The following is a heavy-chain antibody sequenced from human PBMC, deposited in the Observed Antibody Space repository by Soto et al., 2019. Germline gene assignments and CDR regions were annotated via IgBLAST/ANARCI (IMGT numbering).Heavy chain of an antibody. CDR2: ITGSGSST. CDR1: GFTFSSYA. D-gene: IGHD3-10*01. V-gene: IGHV3-23*01. CDR3: AKFGSGSFFS. Sequence: GSLRLSCAASGFTFSSYAMSWVRQAPGKGLEWVSSITGSGSSTYYADSVEGRFTISRDNSKNTLYLQVNSLRAEDTAVYYCAKFGSGSFFSWGQGTLVTVSS. J-gene: IGHJ5*02.